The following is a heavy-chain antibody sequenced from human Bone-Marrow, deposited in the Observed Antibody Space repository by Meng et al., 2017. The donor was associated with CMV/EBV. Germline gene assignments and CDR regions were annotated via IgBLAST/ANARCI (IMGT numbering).Heavy chain of an antibody. D-gene: IGHD3-10*01. J-gene: IGHJ4*02. CDR2: INHSGST. V-gene: IGHV4-34*01. CDR3: AREAYYYGSGSHFDY. Sequence: SETLSLTCAVYGGSFSGYYWSWIRQPPGKGLEWIGEINHSGSTNYNPSLKSRVTISVDTSKNQFSLKLSSVTAADTAVYYCAREAYYYGSGSHFDYWGQGTRVTVSS. CDR1: GGSFSGYY.